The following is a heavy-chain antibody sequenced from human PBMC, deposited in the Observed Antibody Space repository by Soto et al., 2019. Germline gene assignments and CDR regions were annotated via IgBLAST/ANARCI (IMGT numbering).Heavy chain of an antibody. V-gene: IGHV4-30-4*02. CDR2: IFNSENT. CDR3: AGEPKGGPAAGAFDL. Sequence: SDTLSLTCTISSDSISSDDYYWTWIRQPPGKGLEWIGFIFNSENTYYNPSLKSRITLSIDTSKNQFSLHLNSVTAADTAVYSCAGEPKGGPAAGAFDLWGQGTMVT. CDR1: SDSISSDDYY. J-gene: IGHJ3*01. D-gene: IGHD6-25*01.